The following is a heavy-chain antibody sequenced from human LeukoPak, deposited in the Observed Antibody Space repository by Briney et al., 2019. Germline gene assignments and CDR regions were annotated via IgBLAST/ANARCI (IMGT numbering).Heavy chain of an antibody. CDR3: AKGKYSSGGVPDY. J-gene: IGHJ4*02. D-gene: IGHD6-19*01. CDR1: GFTFSSYA. Sequence: GGSLRLSCAASGFTFSSYAMSWVRQAPRKGLEWVSSISGGGESTYYADSVKGRFTVSRDNSKNTLYLQINSLRGEDTAVYYCAKGKYSSGGVPDYWGQGTLVTVSS. CDR2: ISGGGEST. V-gene: IGHV3-23*01.